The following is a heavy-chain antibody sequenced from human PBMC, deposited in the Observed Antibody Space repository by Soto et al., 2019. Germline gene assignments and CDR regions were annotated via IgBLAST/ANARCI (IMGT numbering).Heavy chain of an antibody. D-gene: IGHD3-10*01. V-gene: IGHV3-15*01. Sequence: GGPLRLSCAASGFTCSNACMSWVRQAPGKGLEWVGRIKSKTDGGTTDYAAPVKGRFTISRDDSKNTLYLQMNSLKTEDTAVYYCTTPHGFGEFDYWGQGTLVTVSS. CDR2: IKSKTDGGTT. CDR3: TTPHGFGEFDY. CDR1: GFTCSNAC. J-gene: IGHJ4*02.